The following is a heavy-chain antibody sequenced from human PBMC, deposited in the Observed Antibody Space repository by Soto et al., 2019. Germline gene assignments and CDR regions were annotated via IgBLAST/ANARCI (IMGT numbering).Heavy chain of an antibody. J-gene: IGHJ6*03. CDR3: ARVYGDDLDPYYYYDYYMDV. CDR1: GFTFSDYY. CDR2: ISSSGSTI. D-gene: IGHD4-17*01. V-gene: IGHV3-11*01. Sequence: QVQLVESGGGLVKPGGSLRLSCAASGFTFSDYYMSWIRQAPGKGLEWVSYISSSGSTIYYADSVKGRFTISRDNAKNSLHLQMNSLSAEDTAVYYCARVYGDDLDPYYYYDYYMDVWGKGTTVTVCS.